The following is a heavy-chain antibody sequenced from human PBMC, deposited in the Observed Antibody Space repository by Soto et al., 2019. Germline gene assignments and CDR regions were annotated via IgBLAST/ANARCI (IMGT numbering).Heavy chain of an antibody. V-gene: IGHV6-1*01. J-gene: IGHJ6*03. CDR1: GDSVSSNSAA. CDR3: AATPSLPSYYMDV. D-gene: IGHD2-15*01. Sequence: PPQTLSLTCAISGDSVSSNSAAWNWIRQSPSRGLEWLGRTYYRSRWYNDYAVSVKSRITVNPDTSKNQFSLHLNSVTPEDTAAVYCAATPSLPSYYMDVWDKGTTVTVSS. CDR2: TYYRSRWYN.